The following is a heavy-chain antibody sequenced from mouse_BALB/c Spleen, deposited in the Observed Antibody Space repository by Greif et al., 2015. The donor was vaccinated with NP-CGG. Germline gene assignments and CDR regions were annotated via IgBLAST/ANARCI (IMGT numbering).Heavy chain of an antibody. V-gene: IGHV7-3*02. CDR1: GFTFTDYY. Sequence: EVQVVESGGGLVQPGGSLRLSCATSGFTFTDYYMSWVRQPPGKALEWLGFIRNKANGYTTEYSASVKGRFTISRDNSQSILYLQVNTLRAEDSATYYCARDTGTFAYWGQGTLVTVSA. CDR3: ARDTGTFAY. J-gene: IGHJ3*01. CDR2: IRNKANGYTT. D-gene: IGHD4-1*01.